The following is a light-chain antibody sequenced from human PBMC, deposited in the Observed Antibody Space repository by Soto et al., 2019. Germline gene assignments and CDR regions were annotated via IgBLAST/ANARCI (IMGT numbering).Light chain of an antibody. V-gene: IGLV1-40*01. CDR3: QSYDSSLTGVV. CDR1: SSNIGAPND. J-gene: IGLJ2*01. Sequence: QSVLTQPPSVSGAPGQRVTISCTGSSSNIGAPNDVHWYQQLPGTAPKLLIFGNNNRPSVVPDRFSGSKSGTSASLAITGLQAEDEADYYCQSYDSSLTGVVFGGGTKLTVL. CDR2: GNN.